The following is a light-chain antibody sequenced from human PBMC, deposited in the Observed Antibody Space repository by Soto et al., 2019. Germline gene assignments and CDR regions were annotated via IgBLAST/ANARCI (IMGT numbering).Light chain of an antibody. CDR2: GNS. CDR3: QSYDSSLSGYV. J-gene: IGLJ1*01. CDR1: SSNIGAGYD. Sequence: VSGAPGQRVTISCTGSSSNIGAGYDVHWYQQLPGTAPKLLIYGNSNRPSGVPDRFSGSKSGTSASLAITGLQAEDEADYYCQSYDSSLSGYVFGTGTKVTVL. V-gene: IGLV1-40*01.